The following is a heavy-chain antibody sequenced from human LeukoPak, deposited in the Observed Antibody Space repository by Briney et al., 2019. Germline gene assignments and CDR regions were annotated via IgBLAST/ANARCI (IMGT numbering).Heavy chain of an antibody. CDR3: AREKGDDNSGYYYNWFDP. Sequence: SETLSLTCTGSGGSISSYYWSWLRQPPGKGREWIGYIYYSGSTNYNPSLKSRVTISVDTSKNQFSLKLSSVTAADTAVYCCAREKGDDNSGYYYNWFDPWGQGTLVTVSS. CDR1: GGSISSYY. D-gene: IGHD3-22*01. CDR2: IYYSGST. J-gene: IGHJ5*02. V-gene: IGHV4-59*01.